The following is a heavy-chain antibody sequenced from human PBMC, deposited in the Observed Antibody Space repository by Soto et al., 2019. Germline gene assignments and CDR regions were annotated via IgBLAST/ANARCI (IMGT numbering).Heavy chain of an antibody. CDR3: ARDRVGYYYDSSGSRGMDV. Sequence: GGSLRLSCAASGFTFSSCAMHWVRQAPGKGLEWVAVISYDGSNKYYADSVKGRFTISRDNSKNTLYLQMNSLRAEDTAVYYCARDRVGYYYDSSGSRGMDVWGQGTTVTVSS. D-gene: IGHD3-22*01. CDR2: ISYDGSNK. CDR1: GFTFSSCA. V-gene: IGHV3-30-3*01. J-gene: IGHJ6*02.